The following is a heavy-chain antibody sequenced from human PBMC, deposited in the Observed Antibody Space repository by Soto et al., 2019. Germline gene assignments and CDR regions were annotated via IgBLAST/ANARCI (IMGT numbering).Heavy chain of an antibody. J-gene: IGHJ4*02. CDR2: INSDGSST. Sequence: EVQLVESGGGLVQPGGSLRLSCAASGFTFSNSWMHWVRQAPGKGLVWVSRINSDGSSTSYADSVKGRFTISIDNATTTLYMQMNSLRAEDTAVYYCASGLVAYSSSWYDYWGQGTLVTVSS. CDR1: GFTFSNSW. CDR3: ASGLVAYSSSWYDY. D-gene: IGHD6-13*01. V-gene: IGHV3-74*01.